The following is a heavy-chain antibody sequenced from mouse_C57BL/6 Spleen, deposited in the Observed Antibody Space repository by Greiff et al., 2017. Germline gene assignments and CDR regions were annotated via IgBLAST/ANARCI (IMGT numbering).Heavy chain of an antibody. CDR1: GYTFTSYW. Sequence: VQLQQPGAELVKPGASVKLSCKASGYTFTSYWMQWVKQRPGQGLEWIGEIDPSDSYTNYNQKFKGKATLTVDTSSSTAYMQLSSLTSEDSAVYYCARGRDYDVVTFDDWGQGTTLTVSS. V-gene: IGHV1-50*01. CDR3: ARGRDYDVVTFDD. D-gene: IGHD2-4*01. J-gene: IGHJ2*01. CDR2: IDPSDSYT.